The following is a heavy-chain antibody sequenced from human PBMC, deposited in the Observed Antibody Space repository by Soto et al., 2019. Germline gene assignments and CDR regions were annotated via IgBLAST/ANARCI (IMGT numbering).Heavy chain of an antibody. V-gene: IGHV2-5*02. CDR3: ARRRTALDY. CDR1: GFSLSTSGVG. J-gene: IGHJ4*02. D-gene: IGHD2-21*02. CDR2: IYWDDDK. Sequence: QITLKESGPTLVKPTQALTLTCTFSGFSLSTSGVGVGWIRQPPGKALEWLALIYWDDDKRYSPSLKSRLTITKDTSKNQVVLTMTNMDPVDTATYFCARRRTALDYWGQGTLVTVSS.